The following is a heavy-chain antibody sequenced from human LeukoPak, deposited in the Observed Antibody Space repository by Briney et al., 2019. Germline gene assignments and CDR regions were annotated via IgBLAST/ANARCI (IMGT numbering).Heavy chain of an antibody. J-gene: IGHJ4*02. CDR1: GGTFSSYA. CDR2: IIPIFGTA. CDR3: AKISLDYYFDY. Sequence: SVKVSCKASGGTFSSYAISWVRQAPGQGLEWMGGIIPIFGTANYAQKFQGRVTITADTSTSTAYMELRSLRSDDTAVYYCAKISLDYYFDYWGQGTLVTVSS. D-gene: IGHD3-3*02. V-gene: IGHV1-69*06.